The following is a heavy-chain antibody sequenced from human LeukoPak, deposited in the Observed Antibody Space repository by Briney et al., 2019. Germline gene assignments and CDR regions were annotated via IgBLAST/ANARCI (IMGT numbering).Heavy chain of an antibody. Sequence: PGGSLRLSCAASGFTFSSYAMHWVRQAPGKGLEWVAVISYDGSNKYYADSVKGRFTISRDNSKNTLYLQMNSLRAEDTAVYYCASASLYCGGDCYWYPPDYWGQGTLVTVSS. CDR3: ASASLYCGGDCYWYPPDY. J-gene: IGHJ4*02. CDR2: ISYDGSNK. D-gene: IGHD2-21*02. V-gene: IGHV3-30-3*01. CDR1: GFTFSSYA.